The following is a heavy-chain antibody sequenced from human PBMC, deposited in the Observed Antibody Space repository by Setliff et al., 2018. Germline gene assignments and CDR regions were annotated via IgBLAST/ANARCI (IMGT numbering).Heavy chain of an antibody. Sequence: SETLSLTCTVSGGSISTKNYYWGWIRQPPGKGLEWIGNIYYSGGTYYSPSLKSRVTISVDTSENQFSLKLNSVTAADTAAYYCASHPRVTIFGVVAFDYWGQGILVTVSS. CDR1: GGSISTKNYY. J-gene: IGHJ4*02. V-gene: IGHV4-39*01. CDR2: IYYSGGT. CDR3: ASHPRVTIFGVVAFDY. D-gene: IGHD3-3*01.